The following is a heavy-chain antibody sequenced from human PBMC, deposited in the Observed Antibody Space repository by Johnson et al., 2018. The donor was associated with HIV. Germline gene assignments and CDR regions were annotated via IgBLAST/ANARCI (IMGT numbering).Heavy chain of an antibody. V-gene: IGHV3-20*04. J-gene: IGHJ3*02. CDR3: AREEGSGEPPNAFDI. CDR2: IKSDGSST. CDR1: GFTFDDYG. D-gene: IGHD3-16*01. Sequence: VQLVESGGGVVRPGGSLRLSCAATGFTFDDYGMSWVRQAPGKGLVWVSRIKSDGSSTTYADSVKGRFTISRDNAKNTLYLQMNSLRAEDTAVYYCAREEGSGEPPNAFDIWGQGTMVTVSS.